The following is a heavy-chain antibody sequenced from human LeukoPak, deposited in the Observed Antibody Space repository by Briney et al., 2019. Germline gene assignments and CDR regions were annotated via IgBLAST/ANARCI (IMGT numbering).Heavy chain of an antibody. CDR1: GYTFTGYY. CDR3: ARASAVKGHFDY. CDR2: INPNSGGT. V-gene: IGHV1-2*02. Sequence: ASVKVSCKASGYTFTGYYMHWVRQAPGQGLEWMGWINPNSGGTNYAQKFQGRVTMTRDTSISTAYMELSRLRSDDTAVYYCARASAVKGHFDYWGQGTLVTVSS. J-gene: IGHJ4*02. D-gene: IGHD3-16*02.